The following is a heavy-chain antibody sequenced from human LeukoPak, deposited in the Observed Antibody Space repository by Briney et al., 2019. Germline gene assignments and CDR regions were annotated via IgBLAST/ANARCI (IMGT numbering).Heavy chain of an antibody. CDR2: INPNSGGT. CDR1: GYTFTGYY. V-gene: IGHV1-2*02. Sequence: GASVKVSCKASGYTFTGYYMHWVRKAPGQGLEWMGWINPNSGGTNYAQKFQGRVTMTRDTSISTAYMELSRLRSDDTAVYYCARDGYYYGSGSYYDFDYWGQGTLVTVSS. J-gene: IGHJ4*02. D-gene: IGHD3-10*01. CDR3: ARDGYYYGSGSYYDFDY.